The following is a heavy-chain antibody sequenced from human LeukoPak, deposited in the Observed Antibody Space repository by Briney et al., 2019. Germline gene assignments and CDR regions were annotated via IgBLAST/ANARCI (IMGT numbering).Heavy chain of an antibody. CDR2: IKSKTDGGTT. J-gene: IGHJ4*02. CDR3: TTVVVSTISY. V-gene: IGHV3-15*01. D-gene: IGHD5/OR15-5a*01. Sequence: GGSLRLSCAASGFTVSSNYMSWVRQAPGKGLEWVGRIKSKTDGGTTDYAAPVKGRFTISRDDSKNTLYLQMNSLKTEDTAVYYCTTVVVSTISYWGQGTLVTVSS. CDR1: GFTVSSNY.